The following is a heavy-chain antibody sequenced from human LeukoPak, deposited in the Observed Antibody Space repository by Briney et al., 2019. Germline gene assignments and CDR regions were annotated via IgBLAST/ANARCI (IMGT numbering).Heavy chain of an antibody. CDR3: ARVGGDYYDSSGPFDY. J-gene: IGHJ4*02. CDR1: GYTFGQYS. Sequence: ASVKVSCKASGYTFGQYSISWVRQAPGQGLEWMGWINPNSGGTNYAQKFQGRVTMTRDTSISTAYMELSRLRSGDTAVYYCARVGGDYYDSSGPFDYWGQGTLVTVSS. CDR2: INPNSGGT. V-gene: IGHV1-2*02. D-gene: IGHD3-22*01.